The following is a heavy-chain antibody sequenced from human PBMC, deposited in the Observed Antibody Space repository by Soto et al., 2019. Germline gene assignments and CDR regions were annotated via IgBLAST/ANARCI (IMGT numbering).Heavy chain of an antibody. D-gene: IGHD4-17*01. Sequence: PSETLSLPCTSSGDSISDSSFYLAWIRQPPGKGLEWIGSIYYKGYTKYNPSLESRVTITVDTSRNQFSLRLSSVTAADTAVYFCARHPDYGGNYYYYGMDVWGRGTTVTVSS. CDR3: ARHPDYGGNYYYYGMDV. CDR1: GDSISDSSFY. J-gene: IGHJ6*02. V-gene: IGHV4-39*01. CDR2: IYYKGYT.